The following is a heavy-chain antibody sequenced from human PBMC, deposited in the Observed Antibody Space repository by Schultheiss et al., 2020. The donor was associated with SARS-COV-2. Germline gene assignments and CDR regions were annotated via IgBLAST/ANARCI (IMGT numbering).Heavy chain of an antibody. CDR1: GGTFSSYP. J-gene: IGHJ6*02. D-gene: IGHD6-13*01. CDR2: IIPIFGTA. CDR3: ARVKDSSSLMSNYYYYGMDV. V-gene: IGHV1-69*13. Sequence: SVKVSCRTSGGTFSSYPISWVRQAPGQGLEWMGAIIPIFGTANYAQKFQGRVTITADESTSTAYMELSSLRSEDTAVYYCARVKDSSSLMSNYYYYGMDVWGQGTTVTVSS.